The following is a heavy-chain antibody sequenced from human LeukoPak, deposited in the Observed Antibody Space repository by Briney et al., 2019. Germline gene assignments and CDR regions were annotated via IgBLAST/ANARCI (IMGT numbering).Heavy chain of an antibody. Sequence: PSETLSLTCTVSGGSISSYYWGWIRQPPGKGLEWIGSIHYSGSTYYSPSLKSRVTMSVDRTKNKFSLKVNSVTAADTAVYYCASPLTIYGDFGYWGQGTLVTVSS. CDR3: ASPLTIYGDFGY. V-gene: IGHV4-39*01. CDR2: IHYSGST. CDR1: GGSISSYY. J-gene: IGHJ4*02. D-gene: IGHD4-17*01.